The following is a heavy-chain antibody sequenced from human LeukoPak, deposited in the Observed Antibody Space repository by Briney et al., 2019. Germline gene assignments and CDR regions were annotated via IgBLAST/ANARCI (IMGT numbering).Heavy chain of an antibody. D-gene: IGHD1-26*01. CDR3: AREDFRGSYYDLDY. J-gene: IGHJ4*02. CDR1: GYTFTSYG. CDR2: ISAYNGNT. Sequence: ASVKVSCKASGYTFTSYGISWVRHAPGQGLEWMGWISAYNGNTNYAQKLQGRVTMTTDTSTSTAYMELRSLRSDDTAVYYCAREDFRGSYYDLDYWGQGTLVTVSS. V-gene: IGHV1-18*01.